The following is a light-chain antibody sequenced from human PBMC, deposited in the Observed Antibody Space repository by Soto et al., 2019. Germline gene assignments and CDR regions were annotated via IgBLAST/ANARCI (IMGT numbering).Light chain of an antibody. Sequence: EIVMTQSPATLSVSPGERATLSCRAGQNIHTNLAWYQQKPGQAPRLLIFEASKRATGIPDRISGSGSGTDFTLTISSLEPEDFAVYYCQQRGHWPRTFGQGTKVDIK. CDR1: QNIHTN. V-gene: IGKV3-11*01. CDR2: EAS. J-gene: IGKJ1*01. CDR3: QQRGHWPRT.